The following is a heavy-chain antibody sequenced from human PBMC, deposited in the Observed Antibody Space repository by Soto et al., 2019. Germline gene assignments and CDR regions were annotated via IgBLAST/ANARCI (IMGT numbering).Heavy chain of an antibody. CDR3: ARDMGIRGVITAFDY. V-gene: IGHV4-34*01. D-gene: IGHD3-10*01. Sequence: SETLSLTCAVYGGSFSGYYWSWIRQPPGKGLEWIGEINHSGSTNYNPSLKSRVTISVDTSKNQFSLKLSSVTAADTAVYYCARDMGIRGVITAFDYWGQGTLVTVSS. CDR1: GGSFSGYY. CDR2: INHSGST. J-gene: IGHJ4*02.